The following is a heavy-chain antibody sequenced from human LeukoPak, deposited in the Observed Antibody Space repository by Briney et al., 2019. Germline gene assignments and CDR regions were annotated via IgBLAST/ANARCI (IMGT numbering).Heavy chain of an antibody. Sequence: KPSETLSLTCAVSEYSISSGYYWGWIRQPPGKGLEWIGSIYHRGSTYYNPSLKSRVTISVDTSKNQFSLKLSSVTAADTAVYYCARGEEVVILNWGQGTLVTVSS. CDR2: IYHRGST. V-gene: IGHV4-38-2*01. CDR1: EYSISSGYY. CDR3: ARGEEVVILN. D-gene: IGHD3-22*01. J-gene: IGHJ4*02.